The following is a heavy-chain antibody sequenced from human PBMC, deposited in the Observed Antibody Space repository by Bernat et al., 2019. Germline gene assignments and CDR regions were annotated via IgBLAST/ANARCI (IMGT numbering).Heavy chain of an antibody. V-gene: IGHV3-74*01. Sequence: EVQLVESGGGLVQPGGSLRLSCAASGFTFSSYWMNWVRQAPGKGLVWVSRINCDGSSTSYADSVEGRFTISRDNAKNTLYLQMNSLRAEDTAVYYCARSTNYDSSGFYGIDAFDIWGQGTMVTVSS. CDR3: ARSTNYDSSGFYGIDAFDI. CDR1: GFTFSSYW. D-gene: IGHD3-22*01. CDR2: INCDGSST. J-gene: IGHJ3*02.